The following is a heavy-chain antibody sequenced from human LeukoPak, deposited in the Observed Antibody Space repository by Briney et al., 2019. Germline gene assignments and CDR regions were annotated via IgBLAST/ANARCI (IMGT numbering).Heavy chain of an antibody. V-gene: IGHV3-23*01. D-gene: IGHD6-13*01. CDR1: GFTFSSYA. J-gene: IGHJ4*02. Sequence: PGGSLRLSCAASGFTFSSYAMSWVRQAPGKGLEWVSAISGSGGSTYYADSVKGRFTISRDNSKNTLYLQMNSLRAEGTAVYYCAKDPGIAAAGPDYFDYWGQGTLVTVSS. CDR3: AKDPGIAAAGPDYFDY. CDR2: ISGSGGST.